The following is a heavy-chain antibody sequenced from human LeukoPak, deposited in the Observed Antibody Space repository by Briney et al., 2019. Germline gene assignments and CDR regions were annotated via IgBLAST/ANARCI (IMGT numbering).Heavy chain of an antibody. Sequence: PSETLSLTCTVSGGSISSSSYYWGWIRQSPGKGLEWVSSIVGSSSTYYADSLKGRFTISRDNAKNSLYLQMNSLRAEDTAVYYCARIGAGSSRDYWGQGTLVTVSS. J-gene: IGHJ4*02. CDR1: GGSISSSSYY. CDR3: ARIGAGSSRDY. V-gene: IGHV3-69-1*01. D-gene: IGHD6-13*01. CDR2: IVGSSST.